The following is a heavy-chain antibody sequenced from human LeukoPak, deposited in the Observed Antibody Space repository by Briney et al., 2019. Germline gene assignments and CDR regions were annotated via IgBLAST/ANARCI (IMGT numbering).Heavy chain of an antibody. CDR2: SSGSGGST. J-gene: IGHJ5*02. CDR3: ATYRQVLLPFQP. D-gene: IGHD2-8*02. CDR1: GFTFSSYG. Sequence: GGSLTLSWAASGFTFSSYGMSWGRQAPPEGVEWVLASSGSGGSTYYADSVKSRFTISRDNSKNTLYLQMNSLSAEDTAVYYCATYRQVLLPFQPWGQGTLVTVSS. V-gene: IGHV3-23*01.